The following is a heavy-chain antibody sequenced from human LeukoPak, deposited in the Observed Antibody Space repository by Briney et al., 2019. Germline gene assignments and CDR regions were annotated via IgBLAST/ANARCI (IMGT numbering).Heavy chain of an antibody. V-gene: IGHV4-59*01. Sequence: SETLSLTCTVSGGSMSSYYWSWIRQPPAKGLEWIGYIYYSGSTNYNPSLKSRGTISVDTSKNQFSLKLSSVTAADTAVYYCARVLSYYSSGWYYYFDYWGQGTLVTVSS. CDR1: GGSMSSYY. J-gene: IGHJ4*02. CDR3: ARVLSYYSSGWYYYFDY. CDR2: IYYSGST. D-gene: IGHD6-19*01.